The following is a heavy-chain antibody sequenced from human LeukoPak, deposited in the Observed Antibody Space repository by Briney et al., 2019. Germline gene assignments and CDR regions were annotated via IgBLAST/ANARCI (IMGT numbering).Heavy chain of an antibody. V-gene: IGHV3-7*01. Sequence: PGGSLRLSCAASGFTFSNHWMSWVRQAPGKGLEWVANIKQDGSEKYYVDSVKGRFTISRDNAKNSLYLQMNSLRAEDTAVYYCARDGVSGATTINYWGQGTLVTVSS. J-gene: IGHJ4*02. CDR3: ARDGVSGATTINY. CDR1: GFTFSNHW. D-gene: IGHD5-12*01. CDR2: IKQDGSEK.